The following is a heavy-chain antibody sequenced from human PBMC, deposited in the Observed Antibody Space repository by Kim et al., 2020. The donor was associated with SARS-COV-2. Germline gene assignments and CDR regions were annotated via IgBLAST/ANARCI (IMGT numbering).Heavy chain of an antibody. CDR1: GFTFSDYA. D-gene: IGHD6-13*01. V-gene: IGHV3-23*01. CDR3: AKESIVRYSSSWYDAFDT. Sequence: GGSLRLSCVASGFTFSDYAMSWVRQAPGKGLEWVSAISGSGSTTYYSDSVKGRFTISRDTSKNTLFLQMDSLSAEDTAVYYCAKESIVRYSSSWYDAFDTWGQGTMVAVSS. J-gene: IGHJ3*02. CDR2: ISGSGSTT.